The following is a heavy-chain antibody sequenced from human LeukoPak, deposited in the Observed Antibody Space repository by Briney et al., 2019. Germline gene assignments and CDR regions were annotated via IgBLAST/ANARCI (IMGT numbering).Heavy chain of an antibody. D-gene: IGHD5-12*01. CDR2: IYTSGST. CDR3: ASHPPTYSAYTY. CDR1: GGSISSYY. Sequence: PSETLSLTCTVSGGSISSYYWSWIRQPAGKGLEWIGRIYTSGSTNYNPSLKSRVTMSVDTSKNQFSLKLSSATAADTAVYYCASHPPTYSAYTYWGQGTLVTVSS. V-gene: IGHV4-4*07. J-gene: IGHJ4*02.